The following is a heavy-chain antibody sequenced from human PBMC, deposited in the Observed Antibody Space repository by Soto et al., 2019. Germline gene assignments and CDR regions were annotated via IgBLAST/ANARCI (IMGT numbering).Heavy chain of an antibody. D-gene: IGHD5-18*01. V-gene: IGHV3-30*04. CDR1: GFTFSYYP. Sequence: QMQLVESGGGAVQPGRSLRLSCAASGFTFSYYPMHWVRQAPGKGLEWVAVISFDGSNKYYADSVKGRFTISRDNSKNTLYLPMNSLKGEDTAVYYCARVPGAMVAILYIYPLDGRDPLSDVDVWGPGTTVTVSS. CDR3: ARVPGAMVAILYIYPLDGRDPLSDVDV. J-gene: IGHJ6*02. CDR2: ISFDGSNK.